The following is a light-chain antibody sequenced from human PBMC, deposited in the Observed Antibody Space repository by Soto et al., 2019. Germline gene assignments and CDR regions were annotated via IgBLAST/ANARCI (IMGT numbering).Light chain of an antibody. Sequence: QSALTQPASVSGSPGQSITISCTGTSSDVGGYNYVSWYQQHPGKAPKLMIYDVSNRPSGVSNRFSGSKSGNTAYLTISGLQAEDEADYYCSSYTSSSTLLYVFGTGTQVTVL. V-gene: IGLV2-14*01. CDR2: DVS. CDR1: SSDVGGYNY. CDR3: SSYTSSSTLLYV. J-gene: IGLJ1*01.